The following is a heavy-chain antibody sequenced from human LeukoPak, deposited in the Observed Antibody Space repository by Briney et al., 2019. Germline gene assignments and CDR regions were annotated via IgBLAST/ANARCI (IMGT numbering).Heavy chain of an antibody. V-gene: IGHV4-4*07. Sequence: SETLSLTCTVSGGSISSYYWSWIRQPAGKGLEWIGRFYTSGSTNYNPSLKSRVTISVDTSKNQFSLKLSSVTAADTAVYYCARRYGSGSSGTFDYWGQGTLVTVSS. CDR2: FYTSGST. D-gene: IGHD3-10*01. J-gene: IGHJ4*02. CDR1: GGSISSYY. CDR3: ARRYGSGSSGTFDY.